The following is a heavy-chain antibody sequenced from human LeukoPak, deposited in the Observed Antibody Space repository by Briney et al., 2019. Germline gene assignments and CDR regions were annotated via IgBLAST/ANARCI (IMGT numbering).Heavy chain of an antibody. Sequence: SETLSLTCAVYGGSFSGYYWSWIRQPPGRGLEWIGEINHSGSTNYNPSLKSRVTISVDTSKNQFSLKLSSVTAADTAVYYCARVGGWYYFDYWGQGTLVTVSS. CDR1: GGSFSGYY. CDR2: INHSGST. CDR3: ARVGGWYYFDY. V-gene: IGHV4-34*01. D-gene: IGHD6-19*01. J-gene: IGHJ4*02.